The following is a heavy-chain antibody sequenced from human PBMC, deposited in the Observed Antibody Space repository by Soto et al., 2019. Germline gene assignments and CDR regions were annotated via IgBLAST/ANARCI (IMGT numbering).Heavy chain of an antibody. J-gene: IGHJ4*02. CDR3: VRGASLNFDY. Sequence: EVQLVESGGGVLRPGGSLRLSCAASGFTFGDYGMSWARQAPGKGLGWVSGVNWNGGSTGYADSVKGRFTISRDNAKNSLYLQMNSLRAEDTAFYYCVRGASLNFDYWGQGTLVTVSS. D-gene: IGHD1-26*01. CDR2: VNWNGGST. V-gene: IGHV3-20*04. CDR1: GFTFGDYG.